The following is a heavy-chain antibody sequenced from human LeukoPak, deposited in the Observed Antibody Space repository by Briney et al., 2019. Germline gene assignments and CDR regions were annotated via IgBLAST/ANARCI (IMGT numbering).Heavy chain of an antibody. V-gene: IGHV3-23*01. Sequence: PGGSLRLSCAPSGFIFSTYALSWVRQAPGKGLEWASSISGSGGSTYHADSVKGRFTISRDSTKNTLYLQMNSLRAEDTAINYCARVIRAAPGKGYFDYWGQGTLVTVSS. CDR2: ISGSGGST. J-gene: IGHJ4*02. CDR1: GFIFSTYA. CDR3: ARVIRAAPGKGYFDY. D-gene: IGHD6-13*01.